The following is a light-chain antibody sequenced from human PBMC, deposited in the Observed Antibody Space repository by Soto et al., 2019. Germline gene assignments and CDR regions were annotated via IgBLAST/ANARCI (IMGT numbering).Light chain of an antibody. CDR2: DVS. J-gene: IGLJ1*01. Sequence: QSVLTQPRSVSGSPGQSVTISCTGTGSDVNDYKFVSWYQQHPGKAPKLIIFDVSERPSGVPDRFSASKSGNTASLSISGLQAEDEADYYCCSYAGTSSYVFGSGTKRTVL. V-gene: IGLV2-11*01. CDR1: GSDVNDYKF. CDR3: CSYAGTSSYV.